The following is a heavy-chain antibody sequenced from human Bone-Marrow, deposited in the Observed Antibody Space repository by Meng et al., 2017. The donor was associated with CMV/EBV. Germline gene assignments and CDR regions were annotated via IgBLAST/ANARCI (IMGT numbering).Heavy chain of an antibody. CDR3: ARGGDCSSTSCPFDY. CDR2: INHSGMT. J-gene: IGHJ4*02. Sequence: SETLSLTCSVHGGPFSGYYWNWIRQAPGKGLEWIGEINHSGMTSSNPSLKSRVTVSVDTSKNQFSLKLSSVTAADTAVYYCARGGDCSSTSCPFDYWGQGPRVTVSS. CDR1: GGPFSGYY. D-gene: IGHD2-2*01. V-gene: IGHV4-34*01.